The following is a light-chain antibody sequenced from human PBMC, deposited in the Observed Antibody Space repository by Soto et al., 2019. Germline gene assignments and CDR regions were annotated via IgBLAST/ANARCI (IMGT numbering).Light chain of an antibody. CDR2: GAS. J-gene: IGKJ2*01. Sequence: EIVMTQSPATLSVSPGERATLSCRASQSVSSNLAWYQQKPGQATRLLIYGASTRATGIPARFSGSGSGTEFTLTISSLQAEDLAVYYCQQYNNWPYTFGQGTKLEIQ. CDR3: QQYNNWPYT. CDR1: QSVSSN. V-gene: IGKV3-15*01.